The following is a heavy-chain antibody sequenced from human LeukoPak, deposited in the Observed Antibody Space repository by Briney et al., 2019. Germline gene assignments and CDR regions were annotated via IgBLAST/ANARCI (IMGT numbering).Heavy chain of an antibody. D-gene: IGHD5-24*01. CDR3: AREEIRSWFDP. J-gene: IGHJ5*02. V-gene: IGHV4-59*01. Sequence: SETLSLTCTVSGDSISSNYWSWIRQPPGKGLEWIGYIYYSGSTNYNPSLKSRVTISVDTSKNQFSLKLSSVTAADTAVYYCAREEIRSWFDPWGQGTLVTVSS. CDR2: IYYSGST. CDR1: GDSISSNY.